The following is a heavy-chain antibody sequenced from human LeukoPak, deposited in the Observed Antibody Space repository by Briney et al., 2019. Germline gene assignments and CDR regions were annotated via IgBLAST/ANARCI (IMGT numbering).Heavy chain of an antibody. CDR1: GGSINTYY. D-gene: IGHD1-14*01. Sequence: SDTLSLTCSVSGGSINTYYWSWIRQTPGTALEWTGFIYYTGITNYNPSLKSRATMSVDTSNSQFSLKLTSVTAADTALYYCARGANRLDSWGRGTLVTVSS. V-gene: IGHV4-59*12. J-gene: IGHJ4*02. CDR2: IYYTGIT. CDR3: ARGANRLDS.